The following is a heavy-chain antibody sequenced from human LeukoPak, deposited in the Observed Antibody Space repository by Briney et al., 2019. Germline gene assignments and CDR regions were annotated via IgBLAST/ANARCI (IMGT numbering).Heavy chain of an antibody. CDR1: GGSISSYY. CDR2: IYYSGST. J-gene: IGHJ4*02. Sequence: PSETLSLTCTVSGGSISSYYWSWIRQPPGKGLEWIGYIYYSGSTNYNPSLKSRVTISVDTSKNQFSLKLSSVTAADTAVYYCAREVTTGPAYDYWGQGTLVTVSS. D-gene: IGHD4-17*01. CDR3: AREVTTGPAYDY. V-gene: IGHV4-59*01.